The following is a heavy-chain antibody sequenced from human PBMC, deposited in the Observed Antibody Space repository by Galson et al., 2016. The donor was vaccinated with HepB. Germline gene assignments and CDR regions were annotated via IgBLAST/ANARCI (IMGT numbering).Heavy chain of an antibody. CDR3: ARGDCGGDCYVGD. D-gene: IGHD2-21*01. CDR2: IYYSGST. V-gene: IGHV4-59*01. Sequence: SETLSLTCTVSGGSISSYYWSWIRQPPGKGLEWIGYIYYSGSTNYNPSLKSRVTISVDTSKNQFSLKLSSVTAADTAVYYCARGDCGGDCYVGDWGQGTLVTVSS. J-gene: IGHJ4*02. CDR1: GGSISSYY.